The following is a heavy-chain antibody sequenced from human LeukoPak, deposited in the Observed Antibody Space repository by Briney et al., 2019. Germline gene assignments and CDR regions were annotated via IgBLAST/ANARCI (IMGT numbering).Heavy chain of an antibody. CDR3: ARGTTTEVYYMDV. J-gene: IGHJ6*03. CDR1: GGTFNSYA. V-gene: IGHV1-69*13. CDR2: ISPIFGTA. Sequence: SVKVSCKASGGTFNSYAISWVRQAPGQGLEWMGGISPIFGTANFAQKFQGRVTITADESTSTAYMELSSLRSEDTAVYYCARGTTTEVYYMDVWGKGTTVTVSS. D-gene: IGHD1-26*01.